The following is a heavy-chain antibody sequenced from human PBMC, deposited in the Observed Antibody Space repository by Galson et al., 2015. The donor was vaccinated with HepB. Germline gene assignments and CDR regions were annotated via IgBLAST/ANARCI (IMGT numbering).Heavy chain of an antibody. Sequence: FLRLSCAASGFTFSSYAMGWVRQTPGNGLEWVSGLSASGVSTFTAPPVKGRFTVSRDNYQNTLSLQMNSLRAEDTALYFCARVPPGYTLPYWHLDLWGRGTLVTVSS. J-gene: IGHJ2*01. V-gene: IGHV3-23*01. CDR3: ARVPPGYTLPYWHLDL. D-gene: IGHD3-16*02. CDR2: LSASGVST. CDR1: GFTFSSYA.